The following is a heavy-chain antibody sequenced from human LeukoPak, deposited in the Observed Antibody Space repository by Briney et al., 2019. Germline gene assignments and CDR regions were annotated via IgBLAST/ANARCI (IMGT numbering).Heavy chain of an antibody. CDR2: IYYTGST. Sequence: ASETLSLTCTIYGGSVSDYYWSWIRQSPGKGLEWIGYIYYTGSTTYNPSLKSRVTISADTSKNQFSLKLSSVTAADTAVYYCARDYQGGYGDKTVDYWGQGTLVTVSS. D-gene: IGHD5-18*01. CDR1: GGSVSDYY. CDR3: ARDYQGGYGDKTVDY. J-gene: IGHJ4*02. V-gene: IGHV4-59*02.